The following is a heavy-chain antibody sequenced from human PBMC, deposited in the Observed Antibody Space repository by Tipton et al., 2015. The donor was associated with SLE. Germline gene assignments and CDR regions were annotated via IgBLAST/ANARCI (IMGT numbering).Heavy chain of an antibody. CDR2: IYYSGST. D-gene: IGHD3-9*01. J-gene: IGHJ4*02. CDR3: ARDILTGYPTFDY. CDR1: GGSISSSSYY. V-gene: IGHV4-39*07. Sequence: LRLSCTVSGGSISSSSYYWGWIRQPPGKGLEWIGSIYYSGSTYYNPSLKSRVTISVDTSKNQFSLKLNSVTAADTAVYYCARDILTGYPTFDYWGQGTLVTVSS.